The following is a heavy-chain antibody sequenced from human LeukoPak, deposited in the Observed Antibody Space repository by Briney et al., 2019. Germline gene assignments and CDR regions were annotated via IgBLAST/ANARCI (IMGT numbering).Heavy chain of an antibody. V-gene: IGHV1-2*02. D-gene: IGHD6-13*01. CDR1: GYTFTGYY. CDR3: ARDLAVAAAGPGYYYYGMDV. CDR2: INPNSGGT. J-gene: IGHJ6*02. Sequence: ASVKVSCKASGYTFTGYYMHWVRQAPGQGLERMGWINPNSGGTNYAQKFQGRVTMTRDTSISTAYMELSRLRSDDTAVYYCARDLAVAAAGPGYYYYGMDVWGQGTTVTVSS.